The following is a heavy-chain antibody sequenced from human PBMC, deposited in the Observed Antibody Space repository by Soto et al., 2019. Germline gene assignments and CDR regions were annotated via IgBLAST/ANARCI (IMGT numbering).Heavy chain of an antibody. CDR1: GGSISSSSYY. V-gene: IGHV4-39*01. J-gene: IGHJ3*02. CDR3: ARHHRKTYYDILTGRRAFFAFDI. CDR2: IYYSGST. Sequence: SETLSLTCTVSGGSISSSSYYWGWIRQPPGKGLEWIGSIYYSGSTYYNPSLKSRVTISVDTSKNQFSLKLSSVTAADTAVYYCARHHRKTYYDILTGRRAFFAFDIWGQGTMVTVSS. D-gene: IGHD3-9*01.